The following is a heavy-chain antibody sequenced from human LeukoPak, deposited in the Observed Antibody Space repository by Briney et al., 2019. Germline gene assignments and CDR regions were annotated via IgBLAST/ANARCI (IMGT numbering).Heavy chain of an antibody. CDR1: GYTFTGYY. J-gene: IGHJ3*02. Sequence: GASVKVSCKASGYTFTGYYMHWVRQAPGQGLEWMGWINPNSGGTNYAQKFQGRVTMTRDTSISTAYMELSRLRSDDTAVYYCARELLRFGELAASDAFDIWGQGTMVTVSS. D-gene: IGHD3-10*01. V-gene: IGHV1-2*02. CDR2: INPNSGGT. CDR3: ARELLRFGELAASDAFDI.